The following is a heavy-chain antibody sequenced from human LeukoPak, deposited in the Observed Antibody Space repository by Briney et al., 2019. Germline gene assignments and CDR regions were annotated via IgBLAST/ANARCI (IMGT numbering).Heavy chain of an antibody. CDR3: ATSQFTVRYYFDY. D-gene: IGHD4-17*01. J-gene: IGHJ4*02. CDR1: GFTFSSYA. V-gene: IGHV3-30-3*01. CDR2: ISYDGSNK. Sequence: GRSLRLSCAASGFTFSSYAMHWVRQAPGKGLEWLAVISYDGSNKYYADSVKGRFTISRDNSKNTLYLQMNSLRAEDTAVYYCATSQFTVRYYFDYWGQGTLVTVSS.